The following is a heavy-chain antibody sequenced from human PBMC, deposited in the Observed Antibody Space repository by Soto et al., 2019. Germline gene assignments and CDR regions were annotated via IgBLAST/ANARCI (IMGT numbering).Heavy chain of an antibody. CDR2: ISYDGSNK. J-gene: IGHJ6*02. V-gene: IGHV3-30-3*01. CDR1: GFTFSSYA. CDR3: ARDTDYYDSSGYYYGMDV. D-gene: IGHD3-22*01. Sequence: PRRSLRLSCAASGFTFSSYAMHWVHQAPGKGLEWVAVISYDGSNKYYADSVKGRFTISRDNSKNTLYLQMNSLRAEDTAVYYCARDTDYYDSSGYYYGMDVLGQGTTVTVSS.